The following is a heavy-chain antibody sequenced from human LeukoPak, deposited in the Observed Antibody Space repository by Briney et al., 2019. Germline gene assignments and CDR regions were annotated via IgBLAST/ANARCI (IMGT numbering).Heavy chain of an antibody. CDR3: AILMVYVAY. CDR2: LSGSGGST. D-gene: IGHD2-8*01. CDR1: VFTFSSYA. J-gene: IGHJ4*01. V-gene: IGHV3-23*01. Sequence: PGGSLRLSCAASVFTFSSYALNWVRQAPGKGLVLVSTLSGSGGSTYYADSVKGRFTISRYNSKDTLYLQIISVRAEDTAVYYCAILMVYVAYWGQGTLVTVSS.